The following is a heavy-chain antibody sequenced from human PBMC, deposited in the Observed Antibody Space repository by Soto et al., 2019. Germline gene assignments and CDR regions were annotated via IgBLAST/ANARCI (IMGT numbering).Heavy chain of an antibody. CDR1: GGSISSGDYY. CDR2: IYYSGST. V-gene: IGHV4-30-4*01. CDR3: AREGSGRTIFGVVTYNRFDP. Sequence: PSETLSLTCTVSGGSISSGDYYWSWIRQPPGKGLEWIGYIYYSGSTYYNPSLKSRVTISVDTSKNQFSLKLSSVTAADTAVYCCAREGSGRTIFGVVTYNRFDPWGQGTLVTVYS. J-gene: IGHJ5*02. D-gene: IGHD3-3*01.